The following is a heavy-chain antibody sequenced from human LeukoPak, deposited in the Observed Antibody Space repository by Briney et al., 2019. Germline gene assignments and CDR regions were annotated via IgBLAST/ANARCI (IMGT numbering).Heavy chain of an antibody. Sequence: GASVKVSCKASGYTFTGYYMHWVRQAPGQGLEWMGWINPNSGGTNYAQKFQGRVTMTRDTSISTAYMELSRLRSDDTAVYYCARDRQQDYFHWFDPWGQGTLVTVSS. CDR1: GYTFTGYY. J-gene: IGHJ5*02. CDR3: ARDRQQDYFHWFDP. CDR2: INPNSGGT. D-gene: IGHD2/OR15-2a*01. V-gene: IGHV1-2*02.